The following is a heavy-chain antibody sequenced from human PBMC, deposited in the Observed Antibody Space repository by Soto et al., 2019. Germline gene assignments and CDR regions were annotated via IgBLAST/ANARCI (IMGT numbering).Heavy chain of an antibody. CDR2: INHSGST. Sequence: SETLSLTCAVYGGPFSGYYWSWIRQPPGKGLEWIGEINHSGSTNYNPSLKSRVTISVDTSKNQFSLKLSSVTAADTAVYYCARGGLVVVPAANRRVVFDYWGQGTLVTVSS. CDR3: ARGGLVVVPAANRRVVFDY. D-gene: IGHD2-2*01. V-gene: IGHV4-34*01. CDR1: GGPFSGYY. J-gene: IGHJ4*02.